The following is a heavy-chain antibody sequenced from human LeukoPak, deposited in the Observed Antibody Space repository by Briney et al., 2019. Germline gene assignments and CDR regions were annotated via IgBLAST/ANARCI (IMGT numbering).Heavy chain of an antibody. CDR3: ARHDGDYESYYYMDV. CDR1: GYSFTSYW. D-gene: IGHD4-17*01. J-gene: IGHJ6*03. Sequence: GESLKISCKTSGYSFTSYWIGWVRQMPGKGLEWMGIIDPRDSDTRYSPSFQGQVSISVDKSISTAYLQWSSLKASDTAIYYCARHDGDYESYYYMDVWGKGTTVIVSS. CDR2: IDPRDSDT. V-gene: IGHV5-51*01.